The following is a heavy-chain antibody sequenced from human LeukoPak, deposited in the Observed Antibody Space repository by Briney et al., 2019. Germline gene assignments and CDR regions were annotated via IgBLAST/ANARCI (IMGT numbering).Heavy chain of an antibody. D-gene: IGHD1-1*01. V-gene: IGHV3-23*01. CDR2: ISGSGGST. J-gene: IGHJ4*02. CDR3: AKVDIERRLIPYFDY. Sequence: PGGSLRLSCAASGSTFSSYAMSWVRQAPGKGLEWVSAISGSGGSTYYADSVKGRFTISRDNSKNTLYLQMNSLRAEDTAVYYCAKVDIERRLIPYFDYWGQGTLVTVSS. CDR1: GSTFSSYA.